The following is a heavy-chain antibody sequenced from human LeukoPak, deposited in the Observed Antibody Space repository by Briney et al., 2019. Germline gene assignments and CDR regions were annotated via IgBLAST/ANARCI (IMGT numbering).Heavy chain of an antibody. CDR1: GDSLRNYY. D-gene: IGHD2-15*01. CDR2: FYNSGNT. Sequence: SETLSLTCTVSGDSLRNYYWSWIRQTPGKGLEWIGCFYNSGNTKCNPSLKSRVTISVDTSKNQFSLNLSPVTAADTAVYYCARGDCSGTHCPERFDPWGQGTLVTVSS. V-gene: IGHV4-59*01. CDR3: ARGDCSGTHCPERFDP. J-gene: IGHJ5*02.